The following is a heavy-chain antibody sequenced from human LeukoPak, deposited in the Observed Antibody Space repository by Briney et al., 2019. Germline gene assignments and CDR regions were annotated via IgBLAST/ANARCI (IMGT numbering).Heavy chain of an antibody. J-gene: IGHJ6*02. CDR3: ARAAEPLYDILTGYYYYYGMDV. Sequence: ASVNVSFKASGNTFTGYYMHWVRQAPGQGLEWMGWINPNSGGTNYAQKFQGWVTMTRDTSISTAYMELSRLRSDDTAVYYCARAAEPLYDILTGYYYYYGMDVWGQGTTVTVSS. CDR1: GNTFTGYY. CDR2: INPNSGGT. V-gene: IGHV1-2*04. D-gene: IGHD3-9*01.